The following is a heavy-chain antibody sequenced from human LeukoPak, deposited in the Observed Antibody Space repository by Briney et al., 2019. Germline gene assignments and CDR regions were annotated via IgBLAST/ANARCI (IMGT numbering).Heavy chain of an antibody. V-gene: IGHV1-2*02. D-gene: IGHD4-17*01. CDR3: ARDLETTVTTDFDY. J-gene: IGHJ4*02. CDR2: INPNSGGT. CDR1: GYTFTGYY. Sequence: ASVKVSCKASGYTFTGYYMHWVRQAPGQGLEWMGWINPNSGGTNYAQKFQGRVTMTRDTSISTAYMELSSLRSEDTAVYYCARDLETTVTTDFDYWGQGTLVTVSS.